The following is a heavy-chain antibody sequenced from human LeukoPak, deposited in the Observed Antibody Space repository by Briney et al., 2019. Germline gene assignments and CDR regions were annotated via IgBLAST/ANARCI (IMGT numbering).Heavy chain of an antibody. CDR3: AREGIAAGFDP. D-gene: IGHD6-13*01. CDR2: ISRSGSTI. CDR1: GFTFSSYE. J-gene: IGHJ5*02. V-gene: IGHV3-48*03. Sequence: GGSLRLSCAASGFTFSSYEMNWIRQAPGKGLEWVSYISRSGSTIYYADSVKGRFTISRDNAKNSLYLQMNSLRAEDTAVYYCAREGIAAGFDPWGQGTLVTVSS.